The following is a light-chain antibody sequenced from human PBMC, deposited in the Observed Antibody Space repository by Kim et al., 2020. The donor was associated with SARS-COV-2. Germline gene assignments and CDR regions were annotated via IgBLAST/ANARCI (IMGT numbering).Light chain of an antibody. V-gene: IGLV2-8*01. J-gene: IGLJ3*02. CDR1: SSDVGGYNY. CDR3: SSYAGSNNWV. Sequence: GQSVTISCTRTSSDVGGYNYVSWYQKHPGKAPKLMIYEVSKRPSGVPDRFSGSKSGNTASLTVAGLQAEDEADYYCSSYAGSNNWVFGGGTQLTVL. CDR2: EVS.